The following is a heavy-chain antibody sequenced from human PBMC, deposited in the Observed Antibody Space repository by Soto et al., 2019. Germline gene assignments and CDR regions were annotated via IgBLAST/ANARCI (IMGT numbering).Heavy chain of an antibody. J-gene: IGHJ6*02. CDR3: ASVVMTTVPASYYYGMDV. CDR1: GGTFSSYA. D-gene: IGHD4-4*01. Sequence: QVQLVQSGAEGKKPGSSVTVSCKASGGTFSSYAISWVRQAPGQGLEWMGRIIPFMGTANYAQNFQGRVTITADESTSTAYMELTSLRSEDTAVYYWASVVMTTVPASYYYGMDVWGQGTTVTVSS. V-gene: IGHV1-69*18. CDR2: IIPFMGTA.